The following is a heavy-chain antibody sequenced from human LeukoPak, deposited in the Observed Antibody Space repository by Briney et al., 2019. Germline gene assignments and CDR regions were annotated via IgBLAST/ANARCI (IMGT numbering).Heavy chain of an antibody. V-gene: IGHV4-61*02. CDR3: ARCPGGYSYGENWFDP. Sequence: PSQTLSLTCTVSGGSISSGSYYWSWIRQPAGKGLEWIGRIYTSGSTNYNPSLKSRVTISVDTSKNQFSLKLSSVTAADTAVYYCARCPGGYSYGENWFDPWGQGTLVTVSS. J-gene: IGHJ5*02. CDR1: GGSISSGSYY. D-gene: IGHD5-18*01. CDR2: IYTSGST.